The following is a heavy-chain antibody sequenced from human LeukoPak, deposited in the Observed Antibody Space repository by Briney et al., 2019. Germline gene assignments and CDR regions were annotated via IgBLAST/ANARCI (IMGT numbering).Heavy chain of an antibody. V-gene: IGHV4-30-4*08. D-gene: IGHD2-2*03. J-gene: IGHJ3*02. Sequence: SETLSLTCTVSGGSISSGDYYWSWIRQPPGKGLEWIGYIYYSGSTDYNPSLKSRVTISVDTSKNQFSLKQSSVTAADTAVYYCARSMDIAVEPPVSGGAFDIWGQGTMVTVSS. CDR2: IYYSGST. CDR1: GGSISSGDYY. CDR3: ARSMDIAVEPPVSGGAFDI.